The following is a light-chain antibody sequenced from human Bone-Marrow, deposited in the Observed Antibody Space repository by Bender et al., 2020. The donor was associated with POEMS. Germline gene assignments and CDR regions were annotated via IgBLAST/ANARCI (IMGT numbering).Light chain of an antibody. J-gene: IGLJ1*01. V-gene: IGLV2-23*02. CDR3: CSYAGSSTYV. Sequence: QSALTQPPSASGSPGQSVTISCTGTRSDVGRYDYVSWYQQHPGKAPKLMISEVTKRPSGVSNRFSGSKSGNTASLTISGLQAEDEADYYCCSYAGSSTYVFGTGTKVTVL. CDR1: RSDVGRYDY. CDR2: EVT.